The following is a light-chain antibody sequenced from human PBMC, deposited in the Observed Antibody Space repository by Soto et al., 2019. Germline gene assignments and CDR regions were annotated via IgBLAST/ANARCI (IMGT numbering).Light chain of an antibody. CDR3: QPYNSYSGT. J-gene: IGKJ1*01. CDR2: KAS. Sequence: DIQMTQSPSTLSGSVGDRVTITCRSSQTISSWLAWYQQKPGKATKLLIYKASTLKSGVPSRFSGSGSGTEFTLTISSLQPDAFATYYCQPYNSYSGTFGQGTKV. CDR1: QTISSW. V-gene: IGKV1-5*03.